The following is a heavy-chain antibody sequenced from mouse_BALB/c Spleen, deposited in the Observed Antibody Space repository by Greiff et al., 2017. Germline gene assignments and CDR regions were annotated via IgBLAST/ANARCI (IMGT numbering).Heavy chain of an antibody. J-gene: IGHJ4*01. CDR3: TRRNDYDGYYAMDY. Sequence: VQLQQPGAELVKPGASVKLSCKASGYTFTSYYMYWVKQRPGQGLEWIGGINPSNGGTNFNEKFKSKATLTVDKSSSTAYMQLSSLTSEDSAVYYCTRRNDYDGYYAMDYWGQGTSVTVSS. CDR1: GYTFTSYY. CDR2: INPSNGGT. D-gene: IGHD2-4*01. V-gene: IGHV1S81*02.